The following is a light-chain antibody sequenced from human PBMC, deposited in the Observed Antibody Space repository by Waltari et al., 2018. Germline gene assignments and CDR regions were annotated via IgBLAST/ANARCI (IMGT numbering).Light chain of an antibody. CDR3: QSYDSSLSGAV. CDR2: GTR. V-gene: IGLV1-40*01. CDR1: SSNIGAGYD. Sequence: QSVLTQPPSVSGAPGQRVTISCTGSSSNIGAGYDVHWYQQLPGTAPKLLIYGTRNRPVGVPTRYSGATSGTSASLAITGLQAEDEADYYCQSYDSSLSGAVFGGGTKLTVL. J-gene: IGLJ3*02.